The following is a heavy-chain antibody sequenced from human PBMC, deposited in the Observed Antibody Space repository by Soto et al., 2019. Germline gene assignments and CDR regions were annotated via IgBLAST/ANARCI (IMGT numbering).Heavy chain of an antibody. CDR1: GGSISKSGYF. CDR3: ARSSRYYFDF. CDR2: IYDSGST. V-gene: IGHV4-31*03. J-gene: IGHJ4*02. Sequence: SETLSLTCTVSGGSISKSGYFWSWIRQHPGKGLEWIGYIYDSGSTYYNPSLKSRVSLSVDTSKNQFSLNLTSVTAADTDMYYRARSSRYYFDFWGQGTLVTVYS.